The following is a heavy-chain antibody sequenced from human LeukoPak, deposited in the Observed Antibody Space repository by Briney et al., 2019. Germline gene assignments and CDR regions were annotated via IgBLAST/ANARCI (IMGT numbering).Heavy chain of an antibody. Sequence: GGSLRLSCAASEFTFSSYAMSWVRQAPGKGLEWVSAISGNGGNTNYADSVKGRFIISRDSSKNTLYLQMNSLRAEDTAVYYCARYCSGINCYSGVDYWGQGTLVTVSS. D-gene: IGHD2-15*01. J-gene: IGHJ4*02. CDR1: EFTFSSYA. V-gene: IGHV3-23*01. CDR2: ISGNGGNT. CDR3: ARYCSGINCYSGVDY.